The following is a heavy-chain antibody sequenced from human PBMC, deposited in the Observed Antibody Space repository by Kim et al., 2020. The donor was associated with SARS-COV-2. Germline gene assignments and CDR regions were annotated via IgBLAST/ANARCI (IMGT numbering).Heavy chain of an antibody. J-gene: IGHJ6*02. Sequence: SVKVSCKASGGTFSSYAISWVRQAPGRGLEWMGGIIPIFGTANYAQKFQGRVTITADESTSTAYMELSSLRSEDTAVYYCARGVMVRGYYYYYGMDVWGQGTTVTVSS. CDR3: ARGVMVRGYYYYYGMDV. V-gene: IGHV1-69*13. CDR2: IIPIFGTA. CDR1: GGTFSSYA. D-gene: IGHD3-10*01.